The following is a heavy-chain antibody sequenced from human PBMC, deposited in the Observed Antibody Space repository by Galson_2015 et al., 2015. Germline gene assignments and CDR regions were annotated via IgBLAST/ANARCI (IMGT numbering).Heavy chain of an antibody. CDR1: GGTFSSYT. CDR2: IIPILGIA. J-gene: IGHJ6*02. V-gene: IGHV1-69*04. D-gene: IGHD1-26*01. CDR3: ARDRVEWEATGHSPPQTYYYYYGMDV. Sequence: SVKVSCKASGGTFSSYTISWVRQAPGQGLEWMGRIIPILGIANYAQKFQGRVTITADKSTSTAYMELSSLRSEDTAVYYCARDRVEWEATGHSPPQTYYYYYGMDVWGQGTTVTVSS.